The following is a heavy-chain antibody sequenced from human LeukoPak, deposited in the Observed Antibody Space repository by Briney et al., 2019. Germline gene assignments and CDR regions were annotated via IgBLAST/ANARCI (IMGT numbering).Heavy chain of an antibody. V-gene: IGHV4-31*03. CDR3: ARSVGRPAFDY. J-gene: IGHJ4*02. CDR2: IYYSGST. D-gene: IGHD1-26*01. Sequence: SEPLSLTCTVSGGSISSGGYYWSWIRQHPGKGLEWIGDIYYSGSTHYNPSLKSRVTISVDTSKNQFSLKLSSVTAADTAVYYCARSVGRPAFDYWGQGTLVTVSS. CDR1: GGSISSGGYY.